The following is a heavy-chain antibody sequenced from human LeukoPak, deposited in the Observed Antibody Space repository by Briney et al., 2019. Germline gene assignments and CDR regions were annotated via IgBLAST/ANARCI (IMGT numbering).Heavy chain of an antibody. CDR1: GFTFSTYW. D-gene: IGHD5-24*01. CDR3: ARDRGWQQFDY. Sequence: GALRLSCAASGFTFSTYWMSWVRQAPGKGLEWVANIRKDGSDIHYVDSVKGRFTISRDNAKNSLYLELNSLRAEDTGVYFCARDRGWQQFDYWGQGTLVTVSS. V-gene: IGHV3-7*01. CDR2: IRKDGSDI. J-gene: IGHJ4*01.